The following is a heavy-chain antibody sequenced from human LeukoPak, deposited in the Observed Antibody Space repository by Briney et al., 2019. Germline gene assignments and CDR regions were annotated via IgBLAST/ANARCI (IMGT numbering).Heavy chain of an antibody. CDR2: ISWNSGSI. CDR1: GFTFDDYA. Sequence: GRSLRLSCAASGFTFDDYAMHWVRQAPGKGLEWVSGISWNSGSIGYADSVKGRFTISRDNAKNSLYLQMNSLRAEDTALYYCAKGPYYYDSSGYLLGYWGQGTLVTVSS. V-gene: IGHV3-9*01. CDR3: AKGPYYYDSSGYLLGY. J-gene: IGHJ4*02. D-gene: IGHD3-22*01.